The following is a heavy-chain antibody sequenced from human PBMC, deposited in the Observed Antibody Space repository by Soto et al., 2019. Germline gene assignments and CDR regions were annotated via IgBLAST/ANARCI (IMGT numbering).Heavy chain of an antibody. Sequence: GGSLRLSCAASGFTFSSYAMSWVRQAPGKGLKWVSFISGNTALIKYADSVKGRFTISRDNSKNTLYLQMNSLRAEDTALYYCAKKYSGNYPVPFDYWGQGTLVTVSS. CDR1: GFTFSSYA. CDR3: AKKYSGNYPVPFDY. V-gene: IGHV3-23*01. J-gene: IGHJ4*02. CDR2: ISGNTALI. D-gene: IGHD1-26*01.